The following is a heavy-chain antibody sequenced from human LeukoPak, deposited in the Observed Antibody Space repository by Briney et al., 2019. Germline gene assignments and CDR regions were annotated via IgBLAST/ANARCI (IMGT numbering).Heavy chain of an antibody. J-gene: IGHJ4*02. CDR1: GGSIRSYY. CDR3: ASLYGDYDPYDY. CDR2: IYHSGST. V-gene: IGHV4-59*12. Sequence: SETLSLTCTVSGGSIRSYYWNWIRQPPGKGLEWIGEIYHSGSTNYNPSLKSRVTISVDKSKNQFSLKLSSVTAADTAVYYCASLYGDYDPYDYWGQGTLVTVSS. D-gene: IGHD4-17*01.